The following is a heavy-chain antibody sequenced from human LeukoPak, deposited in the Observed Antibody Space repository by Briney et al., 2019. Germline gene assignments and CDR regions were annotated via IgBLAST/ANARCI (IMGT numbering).Heavy chain of an antibody. CDR1: GGSINNYY. Sequence: SETLSLTCTVSGGSINNYYWSWIRQPAGEGLEWIGRIYSSGSASYNPSLKSRVTLSGDTSKNQLSLKLRYVTAADTAVYYCTREPSPWGQGTLVTVSS. CDR3: TREPSP. J-gene: IGHJ5*02. CDR2: IYSSGSA. V-gene: IGHV4-4*07.